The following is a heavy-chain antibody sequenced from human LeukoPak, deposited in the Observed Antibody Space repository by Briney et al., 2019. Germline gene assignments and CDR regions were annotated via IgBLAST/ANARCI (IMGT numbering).Heavy chain of an antibody. Sequence: GGSLRLSCVASGFTFSSYAMNWVRQAPGKGLEWLSLISDSPGITYYTDSVKGRFTISRSNSNNTVYLRMNNLRAEDTAVYYCARRARVRMVYFYYFMDIWGKGTTVTVSS. D-gene: IGHD2-8*01. J-gene: IGHJ6*03. V-gene: IGHV3-23*01. CDR2: ISDSPGIT. CDR3: ARRARVRMVYFYYFMDI. CDR1: GFTFSSYA.